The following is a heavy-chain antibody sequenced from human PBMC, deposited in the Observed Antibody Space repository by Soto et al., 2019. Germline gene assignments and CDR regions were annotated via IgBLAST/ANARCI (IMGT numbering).Heavy chain of an antibody. CDR1: GFTFSSYV. CDR3: AKDGSSWSFNWFDP. V-gene: IGHV3-23*01. CDR2: ISGIGGTT. Sequence: EVQLLESGGGLAQPGGSLRLSCAASGFTFSSYVMSWVRQAAGKGLEWISAISGIGGTTYYADSVKGRFTISRDNSKNTLYLQMNSLRADDTALDYCAKDGSSWSFNWFDPWGQGTLVTVSS. J-gene: IGHJ5*02. D-gene: IGHD6-13*01.